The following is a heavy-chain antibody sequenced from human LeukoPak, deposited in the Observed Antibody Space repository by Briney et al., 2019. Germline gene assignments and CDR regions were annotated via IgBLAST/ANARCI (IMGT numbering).Heavy chain of an antibody. V-gene: IGHV1-24*01. D-gene: IGHD3-10*01. J-gene: IGHJ4*02. CDR3: VSHFTVRGVMTYFDY. CDR2: FDPEDGET. Sequence: GASVKVSCKVSGYTLTELSMHWVRQAPGKGLEWMGGFDPEDGETIYAQKFQGRVTMTEDTSTDTAYMELSSLRSEDTAVYYCVSHFTVRGVMTYFDYWGQGTLVTVSS. CDR1: GYTLTELS.